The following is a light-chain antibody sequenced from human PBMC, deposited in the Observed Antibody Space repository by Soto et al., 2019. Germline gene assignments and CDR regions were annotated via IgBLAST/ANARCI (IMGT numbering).Light chain of an antibody. CDR2: DVS. J-gene: IGLJ3*02. V-gene: IGLV2-14*01. Sequence: ALTQPASVSGSPGQSITISCTGTSSDVGGYNYVSWYQQHPGKAPKLMIYDVSNRPSGVSNRFSGSKSGNTASLTITGLQAEDEADYYCSSYTSSSTLGFGGGTKLTVL. CDR3: SSYTSSSTLG. CDR1: SSDVGGYNY.